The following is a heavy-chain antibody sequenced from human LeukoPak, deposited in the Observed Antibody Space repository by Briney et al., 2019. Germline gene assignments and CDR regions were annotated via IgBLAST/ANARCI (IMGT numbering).Heavy chain of an antibody. CDR3: IRSAFHAGSGNCYDY. D-gene: IGHD2-21*01. Sequence: GGSLRISCAASGVTFSNYWRHWVRQAPGKGLLWVSRIDNAGSITTYADSVKGRFTISRNNAENTLYLQMNSLRVEDTAVYYCIRSAFHAGSGNCYDYWGQGTLVTVSS. V-gene: IGHV3-74*03. CDR2: IDNAGSIT. CDR1: GVTFSNYW. J-gene: IGHJ4*02.